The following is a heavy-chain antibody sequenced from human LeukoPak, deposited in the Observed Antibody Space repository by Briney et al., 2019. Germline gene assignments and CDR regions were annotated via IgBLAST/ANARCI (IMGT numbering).Heavy chain of an antibody. D-gene: IGHD3-16*01. J-gene: IGHJ5*02. V-gene: IGHV3-23*01. CDR3: AKDDNYIRFLS. Sequence: GGSLRLSCAASGFTFSSHAMHWVRQAPGKGLEWVSGITGSGGNRYYADSVKGRFTISRDNSKNTLYLQMNSLRAEDTAVYYCAKDDNYIRFLSWGQGTLVTVSS. CDR1: GFTFSSHA. CDR2: ITGSGGNR.